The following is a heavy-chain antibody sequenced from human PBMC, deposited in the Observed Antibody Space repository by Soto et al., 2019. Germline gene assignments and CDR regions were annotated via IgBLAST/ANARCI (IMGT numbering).Heavy chain of an antibody. CDR2: INVGDGST. Sequence: ASVKVSCTASGYTFTSYYMHWVRQAPGQGLEWMGIINVGDGSTSYAQKFQGRVTITRDTSASTAYMELSSLRSEDTAVYYCARDFGGFDPWGQGTLVTVSS. D-gene: IGHD3-3*01. CDR1: GYTFTSYY. V-gene: IGHV1-46*01. J-gene: IGHJ5*02. CDR3: ARDFGGFDP.